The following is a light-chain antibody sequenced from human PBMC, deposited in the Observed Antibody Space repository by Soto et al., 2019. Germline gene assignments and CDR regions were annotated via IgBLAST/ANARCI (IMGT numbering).Light chain of an antibody. CDR1: SGHSTYA. CDR3: QTWGAGIRV. CDR2: VNSDGRH. V-gene: IGLV4-69*01. Sequence: QSVLTQSPSASASLGASVKLTCTLDSGHSTYAIAWHQQQPEKGPRYLMKVNSDGRHTKGDGIPDRFSGSSSGAERYLTISSLQSEDEADYYCQTWGAGIRVYGGGTKLTVL. J-gene: IGLJ3*02.